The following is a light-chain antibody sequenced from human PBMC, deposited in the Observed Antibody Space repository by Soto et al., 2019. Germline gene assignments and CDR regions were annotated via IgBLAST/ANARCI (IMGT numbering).Light chain of an antibody. V-gene: IGKV1-39*01. CDR2: AAS. CDR1: QSISSW. Sequence: DIQMTQSPSSLSASVGDRVTITCRASQSISSWLAWYQQKPGKAPKLLIYAASSLQSGVPSRFSGSGSGTDFTLTISSLQSEDSATYFCQQSSGTPTFGQGTKVDIK. CDR3: QQSSGTPT. J-gene: IGKJ1*01.